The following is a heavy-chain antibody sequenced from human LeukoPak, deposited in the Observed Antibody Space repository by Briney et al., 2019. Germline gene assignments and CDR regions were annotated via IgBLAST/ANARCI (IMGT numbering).Heavy chain of an antibody. Sequence: ASVKVSCKASGYTFTSYGISWVRQAPGQGLEWMGLMSAYNGNTNYAQKLQGRVTMTTDTCTSTEYMELRRLRSDDTAVYYCARVVLRFLEWFPSFDYWGQGALVTVSS. D-gene: IGHD3-3*01. CDR1: GYTFTSYG. J-gene: IGHJ4*02. CDR2: MSAYNGNT. CDR3: ARVVLRFLEWFPSFDY. V-gene: IGHV1-18*01.